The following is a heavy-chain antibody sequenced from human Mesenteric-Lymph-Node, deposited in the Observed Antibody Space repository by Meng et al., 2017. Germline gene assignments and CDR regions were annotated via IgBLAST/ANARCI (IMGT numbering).Heavy chain of an antibody. CDR1: GFTVSSNY. CDR3: ARGARRTLGMDD. J-gene: IGHJ6*02. V-gene: IGHV3-53*01. D-gene: IGHD1-7*01. CDR2: IYSCGST. Sequence: GGSLRLSCAASGFTVSSNYMSWVRQAPGKGLEWVSVIYSCGSTYYADSVKGRFTISRDNSENTLYLQMNGLRAEDTAVYYCARGARRTLGMDDWGQGSTVTVSS.